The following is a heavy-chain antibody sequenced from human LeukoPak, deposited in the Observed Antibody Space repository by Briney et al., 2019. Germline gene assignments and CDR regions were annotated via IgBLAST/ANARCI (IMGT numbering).Heavy chain of an antibody. CDR1: GFTFSSTW. V-gene: IGHV3-7*01. CDR2: IQPDGSEG. J-gene: IGHJ5*02. CDR3: ARMDGSGSFNWFDP. D-gene: IGHD3-10*01. Sequence: GGSLRLSCAASGFTFSSTWMSWVRQAPGKGLEWVGNIQPDGSEGYPVDSVKGRFTISRDNAKNSLYLQMNSLRAEDTAVYYCARMDGSGSFNWFDPWGQGTLVTVSS.